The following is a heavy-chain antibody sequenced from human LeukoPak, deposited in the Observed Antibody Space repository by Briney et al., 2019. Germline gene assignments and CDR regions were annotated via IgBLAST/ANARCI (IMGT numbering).Heavy chain of an antibody. Sequence: SETLSLTCTASGGSISSYYWSWIRQPPGKGLEWIGYIYYSGSTNYNPSLKSRVTISVDTSKNQFSLKLSSVTAADTAVYYCARCGSGPRHYYYYYMDVWGKGTTVTVSS. CDR2: IYYSGST. D-gene: IGHD6-19*01. CDR1: GGSISSYY. CDR3: ARCGSGPRHYYYYYMDV. V-gene: IGHV4-59*01. J-gene: IGHJ6*03.